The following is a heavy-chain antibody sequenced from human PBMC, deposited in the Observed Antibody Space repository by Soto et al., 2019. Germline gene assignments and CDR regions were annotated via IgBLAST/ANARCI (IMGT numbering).Heavy chain of an antibody. Sequence: QVHLVQSGAEVKKPGASVKVSCKASGYSFTNYYMHWVRQAPGQGLEWMGIINPSGGNARYAQRFRGRVTMASEPSTSTLYMELSSLRSEDRDLYYCASEDRGGIYDYGWGSYEYYCGMDVWGQGTAVIVSS. CDR2: INPSGGNA. CDR3: ASEDRGGIYDYGWGSYEYYCGMDV. J-gene: IGHJ6*02. V-gene: IGHV1-46*03. D-gene: IGHD3-16*01. CDR1: GYSFTNYY.